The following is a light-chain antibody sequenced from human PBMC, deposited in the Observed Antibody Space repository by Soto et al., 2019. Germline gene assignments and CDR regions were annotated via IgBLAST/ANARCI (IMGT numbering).Light chain of an antibody. CDR2: EDR. CDR3: YSTDNSGWGV. V-gene: IGLV3-10*01. Sequence: SYELTQPPSVSVSPGQTARITCSGDALPRKHAYWYQQKSGQAPVLVIYEDRRRPSGIPERFSGSKSGTMGTLTISGAQVEDEADYHCYSTDNSGWGVFGGGTKLTVL. CDR1: ALPRKH. J-gene: IGLJ2*01.